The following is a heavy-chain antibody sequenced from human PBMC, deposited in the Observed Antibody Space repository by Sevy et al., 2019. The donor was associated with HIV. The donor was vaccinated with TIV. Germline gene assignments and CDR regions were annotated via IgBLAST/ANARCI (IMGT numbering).Heavy chain of an antibody. Sequence: GGSLRLSCAASGFTFSNFNMHWVRQAPGKGLEWVAAIWFDGNKKYYEDSVKGRFTIFRDNPKSTQYLQMNSLRAEDTAVYYCARGGSLFAYWGQGTLVTVSS. V-gene: IGHV3-33*01. D-gene: IGHD3-16*01. CDR2: IWFDGNKK. CDR3: ARGGSLFAY. J-gene: IGHJ4*02. CDR1: GFTFSNFN.